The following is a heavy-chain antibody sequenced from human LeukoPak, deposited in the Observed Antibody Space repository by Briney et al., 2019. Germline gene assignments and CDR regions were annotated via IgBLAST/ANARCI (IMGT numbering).Heavy chain of an antibody. CDR2: ISGSGGRT. J-gene: IGHJ4*02. CDR3: ARGLLSY. Sequence: GGSLRLSCAASGFTFNKYGMSWVRQAPGKGLEWVSTISGSGGRTYYADSVKGRFNISRDNSKNTLYLQMNSLTAEDTAVYYCARGLLSYWGQGTLVTVSS. CDR1: GFTFNKYG. D-gene: IGHD3-10*01. V-gene: IGHV3-23*01.